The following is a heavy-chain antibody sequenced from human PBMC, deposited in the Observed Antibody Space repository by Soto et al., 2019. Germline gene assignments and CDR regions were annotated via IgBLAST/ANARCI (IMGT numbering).Heavy chain of an antibody. D-gene: IGHD3-16*01. CDR1: GFTFSTYW. CDR2: LTGDGSMT. CDR3: ARGGLYAYYQDN. J-gene: IGHJ4*02. V-gene: IGHV3-74*01. Sequence: EVQLVESGGGVVQPGESLRLSCTASGFTFSTYWMHWVRQAPGKGLVWLSRLTGDGSMTDYAASVKGRFTISRDNAENTLYLQMNGLRAEDTAIYYCARGGLYAYYQDNWGQGTLVTVSS.